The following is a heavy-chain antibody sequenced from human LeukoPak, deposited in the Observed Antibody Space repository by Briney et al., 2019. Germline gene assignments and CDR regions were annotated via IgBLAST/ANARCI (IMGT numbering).Heavy chain of an antibody. D-gene: IGHD6-19*01. V-gene: IGHV1-69*13. Sequence: ASVKVSCKASGYTFTSYAMNWVRQAPGQGLEWMGALIPLLGTTNYAQKFQGRVTFTADESTSTAYMELSSLRSDDTAMYYCARDVFLGAVAGRRGDYWGQGTLVTVSS. CDR1: GYTFTSYA. J-gene: IGHJ4*02. CDR3: ARDVFLGAVAGRRGDY. CDR2: LIPLLGTT.